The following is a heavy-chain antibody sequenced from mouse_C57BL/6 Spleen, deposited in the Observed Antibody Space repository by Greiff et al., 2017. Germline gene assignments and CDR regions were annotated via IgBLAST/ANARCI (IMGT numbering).Heavy chain of an antibody. D-gene: IGHD1-1*01. J-gene: IGHJ2*01. CDR3: ARESLLLFDY. CDR1: GYAFSSYW. V-gene: IGHV1-80*01. Sequence: QVHVKQSGAELVKPGASVKISCKASGYAFSSYWMNWVKQRPGKGLEWIGQIYPGDGDTNYNGKFKGKATLTADKSSSTAYMQLSSLTSEDSAVYFCARESLLLFDYWGQGTTLTVSS. CDR2: IYPGDGDT.